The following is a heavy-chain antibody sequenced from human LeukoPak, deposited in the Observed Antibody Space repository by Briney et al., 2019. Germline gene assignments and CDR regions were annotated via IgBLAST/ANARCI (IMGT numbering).Heavy chain of an antibody. CDR3: ARDPGWELPSYCFDY. J-gene: IGHJ4*02. D-gene: IGHD1-26*01. V-gene: IGHV4-59*11. CDR1: GGSISSHY. CDR2: IYYSGST. Sequence: SETLSLTCTVSGGSISSHYWSWIRQPPGKGLEWIGYIYYSGSTNYNPSLKSRVTISVDTSKHQFSLKLSSVTAADPAVYYCARDPGWELPSYCFDYWGQGTLVTVSS.